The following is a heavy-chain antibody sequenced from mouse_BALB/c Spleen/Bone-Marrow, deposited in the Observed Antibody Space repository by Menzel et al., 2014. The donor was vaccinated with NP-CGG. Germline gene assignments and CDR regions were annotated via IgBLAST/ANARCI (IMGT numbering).Heavy chain of an antibody. CDR2: IHYSGFT. CDR3: TRETAVVADFDY. Sequence: EVKLMESGPDLVKPSRSLSLTCTVTGYSITSGYGWHWIRQFPGNKLEWMGYIHYSGFTDYNPSLKSRISITRDTSKNQFFLQLNSVTTEDTATYYCTRETAVVADFDYWGQGTTLTVSS. V-gene: IGHV3-1*02. J-gene: IGHJ2*01. CDR1: GYSITSGYG. D-gene: IGHD3-3*01.